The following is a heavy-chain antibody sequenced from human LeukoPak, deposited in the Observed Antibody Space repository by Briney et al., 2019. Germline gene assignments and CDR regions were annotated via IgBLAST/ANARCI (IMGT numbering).Heavy chain of an antibody. CDR3: ARVTSPYVFDI. CDR1: GITFSSYA. Sequence: GGSLRLSCAASGITFSSYAMSWVRQAPGKGLEWVSGISGSGRSTFYADSVKGRFTMSRDNAKNSLYLQMNSLRAEDTAVYYCARVTSPYVFDIWGQGTMVTVSS. V-gene: IGHV3-23*01. CDR2: ISGSGRST. J-gene: IGHJ3*02. D-gene: IGHD3-3*01.